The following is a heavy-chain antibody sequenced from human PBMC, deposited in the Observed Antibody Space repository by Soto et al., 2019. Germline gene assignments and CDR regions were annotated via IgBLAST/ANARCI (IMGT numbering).Heavy chain of an antibody. CDR2: ISGYNGQA. J-gene: IGHJ4*01. D-gene: IGHD2-15*01. V-gene: IGHV1-18*01. CDR3: ARLYCSSGMCYDLDH. CDR1: TYSFHSYG. Sequence: QVQLLQSGAELKKPGISVKVSCKASTYSFHSYGMAWVRQAPGQGLEWMGWISGYNGQAFYAQKFQGRITMTRDTYTSTADMELRNLRSDDTAVYYCARLYCSSGMCYDLDHWGHGTLVTVSS.